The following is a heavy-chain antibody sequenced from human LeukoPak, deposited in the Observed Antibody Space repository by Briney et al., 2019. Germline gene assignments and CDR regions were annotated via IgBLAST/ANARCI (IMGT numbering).Heavy chain of an antibody. D-gene: IGHD3-9*01. V-gene: IGHV4-34*01. Sequence: PSETLSLTCAVYGGSFSGYYWSWIRQPPGKGLEWIGEINHSGSTNYNPSLKSRVTISVDTSKNQFSLKLSSVTAADTAVYYCARLGLRYFDWFHPPPYYFDYWGQGTLVTVSS. CDR1: GGSFSGYY. CDR3: ARLGLRYFDWFHPPPYYFDY. CDR2: INHSGST. J-gene: IGHJ4*02.